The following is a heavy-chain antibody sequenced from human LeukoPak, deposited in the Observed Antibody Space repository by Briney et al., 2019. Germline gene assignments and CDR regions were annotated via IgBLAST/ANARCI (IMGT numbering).Heavy chain of an antibody. J-gene: IGHJ6*02. V-gene: IGHV1-69*13. D-gene: IGHD2-2*02. Sequence: SVKVSCKASGGTFSSYAISWVRQAPGQGLEWMGGIIPIFGTANYAQKFQGRVTITADESMSTAYMELSSLRSDDTAVYYCARGFLTGCSSTSCYTKGHYYGMDVWGQGTTVTVSS. CDR2: IIPIFGTA. CDR3: ARGFLTGCSSTSCYTKGHYYGMDV. CDR1: GGTFSSYA.